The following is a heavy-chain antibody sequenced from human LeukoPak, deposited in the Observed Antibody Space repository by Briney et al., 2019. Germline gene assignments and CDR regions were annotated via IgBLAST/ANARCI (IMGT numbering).Heavy chain of an antibody. CDR2: ITISGSST. D-gene: IGHD4-23*01. CDR3: ARGTVVTAHLDF. V-gene: IGHV3-11*01. CDR1: GFTFIDYC. J-gene: IGHJ4*02. Sequence: GGSLRLSCAASGFTFIDYCVNWIRQAPGMGLEWVSSITISGSSTYNADSVKGRFTISRDNAKNSLYLQMNSLRAEDTAVYYGARGTVVTAHLDFWGQGTLVTVSS.